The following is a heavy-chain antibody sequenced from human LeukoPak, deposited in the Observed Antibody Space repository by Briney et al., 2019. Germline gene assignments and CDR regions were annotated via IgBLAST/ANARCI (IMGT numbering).Heavy chain of an antibody. J-gene: IGHJ6*03. CDR3: ARARRDGYNWNYYYYMDV. V-gene: IGHV4-31*03. CDR1: GGSISSGGYY. D-gene: IGHD5-24*01. CDR2: INHSGST. Sequence: SETLSLTCTVSGGSISSGGYYWSWIRQHPGKGLEWIGEINHSGSTNYNPSLKSRVTISVDTSKNQFSLKLSSVTAADTAVYYCARARRDGYNWNYYYYMDVWGKGTTVTVSS.